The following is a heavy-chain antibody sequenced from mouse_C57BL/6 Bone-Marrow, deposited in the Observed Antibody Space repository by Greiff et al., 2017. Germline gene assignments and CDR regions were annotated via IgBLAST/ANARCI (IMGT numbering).Heavy chain of an antibody. V-gene: IGHV1-52*01. D-gene: IGHD1-1*01. Sequence: VQLQQPGAELVRPGSSVKLSCKASGYTFTSYWMHWVKQRPIQGLEWIGNIDPSDSETHYNQKFKDKATLTVDKSSSTAYMQLSSLTSEDSAVYYCARSLYYYGSSYRYFDVWGTGTTVTVSS. CDR2: IDPSDSET. CDR1: GYTFTSYW. J-gene: IGHJ1*03. CDR3: ARSLYYYGSSYRYFDV.